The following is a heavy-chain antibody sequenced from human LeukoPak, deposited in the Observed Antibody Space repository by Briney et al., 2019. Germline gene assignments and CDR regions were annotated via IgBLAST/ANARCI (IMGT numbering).Heavy chain of an antibody. CDR1: GGSISSYY. CDR3: AREVMVRGVIIFDY. J-gene: IGHJ4*02. CDR2: IYYSGST. Sequence: SETLSLTCTVSGGSISSYYWSWIRQPPGKGLEWIGYIYYSGSTNYNPSLKSRVTISVDTSKNQFSLKLSSVAAADTAVYYCAREVMVRGVIIFDYRGQGTLVTVSS. V-gene: IGHV4-59*01. D-gene: IGHD3-10*01.